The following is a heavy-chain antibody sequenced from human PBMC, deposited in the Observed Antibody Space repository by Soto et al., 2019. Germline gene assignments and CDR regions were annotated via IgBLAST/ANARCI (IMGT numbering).Heavy chain of an antibody. J-gene: IGHJ6*02. Sequence: GGSLRLSCAASGFSFSNHGMHWVRQAPGKGLEWVAAIWSDASNKYYADSGKGRFTISRDNSKNTLYLQMNTLRAEDTAVCYCATDGFNKPGYYYGMGVWGQGTTVTVSS. V-gene: IGHV3-33*03. CDR3: ATDGFNKPGYYYGMGV. CDR1: GFSFSNHG. CDR2: IWSDASNK. D-gene: IGHD6-25*01.